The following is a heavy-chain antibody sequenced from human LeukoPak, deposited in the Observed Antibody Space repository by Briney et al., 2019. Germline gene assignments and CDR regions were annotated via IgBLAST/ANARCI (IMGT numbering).Heavy chain of an antibody. D-gene: IGHD6-13*01. V-gene: IGHV3-74*01. Sequence: PGGSLRLSCAASGFTFSSNWMYWVRQAPGKGLVWVSYISSDGSSTNYADSVKGRFTISRDNAKNTLYLQMNSLRAEDTAVYYCARVGDSSSWTPFDYWGQGTLVTVSS. CDR3: ARVGDSSSWTPFDY. J-gene: IGHJ4*02. CDR1: GFTFSSNW. CDR2: ISSDGSST.